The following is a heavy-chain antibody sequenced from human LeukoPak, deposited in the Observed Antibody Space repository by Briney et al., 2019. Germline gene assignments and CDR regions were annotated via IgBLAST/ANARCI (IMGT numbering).Heavy chain of an antibody. D-gene: IGHD5-18*01. J-gene: IGHJ4*02. CDR2: IYYSGST. V-gene: IGHV4-59*01. Sequence: SETLSLTCIVSGGSISSYYWSWIRQPPGKGLEWNGYIYYSGSTNYNPSLKSRVTISVDTSKNQFSLKLSSVTAADTAVYYCAGRGYSYGYSDYWGQGTLVTVSS. CDR1: GGSISSYY. CDR3: AGRGYSYGYSDY.